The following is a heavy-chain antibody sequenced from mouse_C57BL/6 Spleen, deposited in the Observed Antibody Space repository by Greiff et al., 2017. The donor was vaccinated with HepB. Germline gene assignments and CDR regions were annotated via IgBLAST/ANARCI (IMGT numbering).Heavy chain of an antibody. Sequence: QVQLQQPGAELVRPGTSVKLSCKASGYTFTSYWMHWVKQRPGQGLEWIGVIDPSDSYTNYNQKFKGKATLTVDTSSSTAYMQLSSLTSEDSAVYYCARSSLGYYFDYWGQGTTLTVSS. CDR1: GYTFTSYW. J-gene: IGHJ2*01. V-gene: IGHV1-59*01. CDR2: IDPSDSYT. D-gene: IGHD4-1*01. CDR3: ARSSLGYYFDY.